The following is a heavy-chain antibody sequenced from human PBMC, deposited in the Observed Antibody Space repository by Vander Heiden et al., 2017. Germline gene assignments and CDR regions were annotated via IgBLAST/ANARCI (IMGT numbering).Heavy chain of an antibody. CDR1: GYTSTSYD. CDR2: MNPNSGNT. V-gene: IGHV1-8*01. D-gene: IGHD3-3*01. J-gene: IGHJ4*02. CDR3: ARGRMDFTIFGVDSKPFDY. Sequence: QVQLVQSGAEGKKPGASVKVSCKASGYTSTSYDINWVRQATGPGLEWMEWMNPNSGNTGYAQKFQGRVTMTRNTSISTAYMELSSLRSEDTAVYYCARGRMDFTIFGVDSKPFDYWGQGTLVTVSS.